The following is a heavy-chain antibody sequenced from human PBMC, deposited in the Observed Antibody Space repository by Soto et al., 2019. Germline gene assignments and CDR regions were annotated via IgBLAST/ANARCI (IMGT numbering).Heavy chain of an antibody. D-gene: IGHD1-26*01. CDR3: ARERVGHSAMNV. V-gene: IGHV4-59*01. CDR2: ISDSGST. CDR1: GGSITNYY. Sequence: QVHLQESGPGLVKPSETLSLMCTVSGGSITNYYWSWIRQSPAKGLEWIGYISDSGSTKYNPSLKSRVTISVDTSKNQCSLKLTSVTAAATAVYYCARERVGHSAMNVWGQGTTVTVS. J-gene: IGHJ6*02.